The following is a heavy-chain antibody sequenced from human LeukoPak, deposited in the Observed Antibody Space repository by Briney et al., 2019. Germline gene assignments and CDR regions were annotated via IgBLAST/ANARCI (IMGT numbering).Heavy chain of an antibody. J-gene: IGHJ5*02. D-gene: IGHD3-10*01. Sequence: GASVKVSCKASGYSFNSQGMNWVRQAPGQGLEWMGWINTDSGNPTYAQGFTGRFVFSLDSSVSTAYLQISSLKAEDTAVYYCARGGPSHTLVRGVIYWFDPWGQGTLVTVSS. CDR2: INTDSGNP. V-gene: IGHV7-4-1*02. CDR1: GYSFNSQG. CDR3: ARGGPSHTLVRGVIYWFDP.